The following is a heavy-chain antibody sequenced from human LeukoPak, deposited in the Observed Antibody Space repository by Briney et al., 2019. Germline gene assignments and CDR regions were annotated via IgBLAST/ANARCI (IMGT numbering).Heavy chain of an antibody. V-gene: IGHV3-30*03. Sequence: GGSLRLSCAGSGFTFSTYGMHWVRQAPGKGLEWVAVVSYDGSSIYYADSVKGRFTISRDNSKNTLYLQMNSLRGEDTAVYYCARSFGYGDHDDYWGQGTLVTVSS. J-gene: IGHJ4*02. CDR1: GFTFSTYG. CDR3: ARSFGYGDHDDY. D-gene: IGHD4-17*01. CDR2: VSYDGSSI.